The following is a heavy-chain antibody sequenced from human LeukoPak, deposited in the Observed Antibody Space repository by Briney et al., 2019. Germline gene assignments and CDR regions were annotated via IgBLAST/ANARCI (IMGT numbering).Heavy chain of an antibody. V-gene: IGHV4-59*01. J-gene: IGHJ5*02. Sequence: SETQSLTCTVSGGSISSYYWNWIRQPPGKGLEWIGYISYSGSTNFNPSLKSRVTISVDTSKNQFSLKLSSVTAADTAVYYCAREGTAGTNLNWFDPWGQGTLVTVSS. D-gene: IGHD1-1*01. CDR3: AREGTAGTNLNWFDP. CDR2: ISYSGST. CDR1: GGSISSYY.